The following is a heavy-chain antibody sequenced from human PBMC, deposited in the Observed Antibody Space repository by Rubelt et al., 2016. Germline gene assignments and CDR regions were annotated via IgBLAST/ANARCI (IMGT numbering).Heavy chain of an antibody. CDR2: SHYSGTT. D-gene: IGHD1/OR15-1a*01. CDR3: AGRTAASGTFYH. Sequence: GWIRRPPGKGLEWIGYSHYSGTTNYSPSLRIRVTMSVDTPQNQVSLRLTSVTAADTAVYYCAGRTAASGTFYHWGQGNLVTVSA. V-gene: IGHV4-59*08. J-gene: IGHJ4*02.